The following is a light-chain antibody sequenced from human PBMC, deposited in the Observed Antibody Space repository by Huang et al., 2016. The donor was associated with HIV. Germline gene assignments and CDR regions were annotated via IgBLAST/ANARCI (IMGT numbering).Light chain of an antibody. CDR2: AAS. J-gene: IGKJ5*01. CDR1: QSISNY. Sequence: DIQMTQSPSSLSASVGDRVTITCRASQSISNYLNWYQQKPGKAPNLLIYAASSLQSGVPSRFSGSGSVTDFTLTISSLQPEDFATYYCQQSYITPTFGQGTRLQIK. CDR3: QQSYITPT. V-gene: IGKV1-39*01.